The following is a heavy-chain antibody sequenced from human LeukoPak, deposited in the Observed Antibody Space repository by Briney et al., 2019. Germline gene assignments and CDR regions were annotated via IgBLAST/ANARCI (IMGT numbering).Heavy chain of an antibody. J-gene: IGHJ4*02. CDR2: IYTSGST. D-gene: IGHD2-15*01. CDR3: AREEYCSGGSCYELPINY. Sequence: PSETLSLTCTVSGGSISSYYWSWIRQPAGKGLEWIGRIYTSGSTNYNPSLKSRVTMSVDTSKNQFSLKLSSVTAADTAVYYCAREEYCSGGSCYELPINYWGQGTLVTVSS. CDR1: GGSISSYY. V-gene: IGHV4-4*07.